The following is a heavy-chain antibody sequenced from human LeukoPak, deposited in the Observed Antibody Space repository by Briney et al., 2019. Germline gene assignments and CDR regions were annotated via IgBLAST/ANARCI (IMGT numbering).Heavy chain of an antibody. J-gene: IGHJ5*02. D-gene: IGHD3-3*01. V-gene: IGHV4-59*02. CDR2: IYSGTT. CDR1: GGSVNSYY. Sequence: SETLSLTCTVSGGSVNSYYWNWIRQPPGKGLEWIGYIYSGTTKYNPSLKSRVTISVDTSKNRFSLKLSSVTAADTAMYYCARGRGNTIPWTWGQGTLVTVSS. CDR3: ARGRGNTIPWT.